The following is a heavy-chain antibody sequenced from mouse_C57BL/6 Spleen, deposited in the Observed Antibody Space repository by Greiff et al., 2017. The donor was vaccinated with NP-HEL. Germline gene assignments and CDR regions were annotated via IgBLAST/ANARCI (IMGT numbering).Heavy chain of an antibody. J-gene: IGHJ3*01. CDR2: INPSSGYT. CDR1: GYTFTSYW. D-gene: IGHD1-1*01. V-gene: IGHV1-7*01. CDR3: ARSTVVVESWFAY. Sequence: VQLQQSGAELAKPGASVKLSCKASGYTFTSYWMHWVKQRPGQGLEWIGYINPSSGYTKYNQKFKDKATLTADKSSSTAYMQLSSLTYEDSAVYYCARSTVVVESWFAYWGQGTLVTVSA.